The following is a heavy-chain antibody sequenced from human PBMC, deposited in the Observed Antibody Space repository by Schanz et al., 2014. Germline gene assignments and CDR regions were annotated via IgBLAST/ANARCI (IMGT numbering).Heavy chain of an antibody. CDR1: GFTFSDSW. J-gene: IGHJ3*01. D-gene: IGHD1-1*01. Sequence: EVQLVESGGGFVQPGGSLRLSCAASGFTFSDSWMHWVRQAPGKGLVWVSCISGTSSHIYYADSVRGRFTISRDNAENSLYLHMDSLRGDDTAVYYCARDADYNPTSDFWYDAYDFWGQGTVVTVSS. CDR2: ISGTSSHI. CDR3: ARDADYNPTSDFWYDAYDF. V-gene: IGHV3-21*01.